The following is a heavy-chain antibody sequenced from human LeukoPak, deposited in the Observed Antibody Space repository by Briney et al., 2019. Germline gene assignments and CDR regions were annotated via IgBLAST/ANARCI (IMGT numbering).Heavy chain of an antibody. Sequence: GGSLRLSCAASGFTFSSYEMNWVRQAPGKGLEWVSCISSSGSTIYYADSVKGRFTISRDNAKNSLYLQMNSLRAEDTAVYYCASLPPREYYDFLTGFWFDPWGKETLVTVSS. V-gene: IGHV3-48*03. D-gene: IGHD3-9*01. J-gene: IGHJ5*02. CDR1: GFTFSSYE. CDR3: ASLPPREYYDFLTGFWFDP. CDR2: ISSSGSTI.